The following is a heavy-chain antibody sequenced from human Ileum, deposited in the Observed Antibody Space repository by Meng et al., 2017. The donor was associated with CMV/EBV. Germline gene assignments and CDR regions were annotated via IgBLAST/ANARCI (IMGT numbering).Heavy chain of an antibody. CDR3: VRVRDSGAHYGPWFDP. D-gene: IGHD4-17*01. CDR1: GFTFSDYY. Sequence: GESLKISCAASGFTFSDYYMDWVRQAPGKGLEWVGRTRNKANSYTTEYAASVKGRFTISRDDLKNSLYLQMNSLKTEDTAVYYCVRVRDSGAHYGPWFDPWGQGTLVTVSS. V-gene: IGHV3-72*01. CDR2: TRNKANSYTT. J-gene: IGHJ5*02.